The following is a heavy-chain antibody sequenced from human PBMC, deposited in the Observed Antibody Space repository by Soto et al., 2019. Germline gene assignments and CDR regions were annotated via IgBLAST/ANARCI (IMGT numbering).Heavy chain of an antibody. CDR1: GFTFSSYS. D-gene: IGHD2-21*01. J-gene: IGHJ6*04. CDR2: ISSSSSTI. Sequence: GASLTLSCAASGFTFSSYSMNWVRQAPGKGLEWVSYISSSSSTIYYADSVKGRFTISRDNAKNSLYLQMNSLRDGDRAWYYCARHPVLRGEGTFVDFYDGRYVWGKGTTV. V-gene: IGHV3-48*02. CDR3: ARHPVLRGEGTFVDFYDGRYV.